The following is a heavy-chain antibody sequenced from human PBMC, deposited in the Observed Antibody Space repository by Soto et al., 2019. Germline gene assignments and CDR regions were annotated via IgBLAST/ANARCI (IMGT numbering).Heavy chain of an antibody. J-gene: IGHJ1*01. V-gene: IGHV3-21*01. Sequence: WGVLRVSWAGSGFTFSRDIINGGRQAPGKGLEWGSSISSSSSYIYYADSVKGRFTISRDNAKNSLYLQMNSLRAEDTAVYYCARGYCSGGSCYSEGGFYWGQGTLVTVSS. CDR1: GFTFSRDI. D-gene: IGHD2-15*01. CDR3: ARGYCSGGSCYSEGGFY. CDR2: ISSSSSYI.